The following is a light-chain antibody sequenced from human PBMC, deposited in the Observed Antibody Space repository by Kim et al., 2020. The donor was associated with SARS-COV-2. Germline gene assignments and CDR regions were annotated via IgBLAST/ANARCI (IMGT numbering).Light chain of an antibody. CDR1: HSVSSN. V-gene: IGKV3-15*01. CDR3: QQYNNWPPELT. CDR2: GAS. Sequence: IVITHSPATLSVSPGERATLSCRASHSVSSNLAWYQQKPGQAPRLLIYGASTRATGIPARFSGSGSGTEFTLTISSLQSEDFAVYYCQQYNNWPPELTFGGGTKVDIK. J-gene: IGKJ4*01.